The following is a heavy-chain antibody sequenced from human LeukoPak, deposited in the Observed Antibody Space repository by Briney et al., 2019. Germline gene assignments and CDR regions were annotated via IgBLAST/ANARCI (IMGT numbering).Heavy chain of an antibody. CDR1: GFTFDTYA. D-gene: IGHD3-10*01. Sequence: PGGSLRLSCAAAGFTFDTYAMSSVRQAPGKGLEWVSTIGNTETYYADSVKGRFTISRDNRQNTVYLQMTSLRAEDTAVYFCAKDAIRGNGIYDAFDIWGQGTRVTVSS. CDR2: IGNTET. V-gene: IGHV3-23*01. CDR3: AKDAIRGNGIYDAFDI. J-gene: IGHJ3*02.